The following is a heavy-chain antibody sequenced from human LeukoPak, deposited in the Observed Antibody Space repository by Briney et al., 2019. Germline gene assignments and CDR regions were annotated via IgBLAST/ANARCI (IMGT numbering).Heavy chain of an antibody. D-gene: IGHD3-9*01. J-gene: IGHJ4*02. V-gene: IGHV3-21*01. CDR2: ISSSSSYI. CDR1: GFTFSSYS. CDR3: ARVEDYDILTGFDY. Sequence: GGSLRLSCAASGFTFSSYSMNWVRQAPGKGLEWVSSISSSSSYIYCADSVKGRFTISRDNAKNSLYLQMNSLRAEDTAVYYCARVEDYDILTGFDYWGQGTLVTVSS.